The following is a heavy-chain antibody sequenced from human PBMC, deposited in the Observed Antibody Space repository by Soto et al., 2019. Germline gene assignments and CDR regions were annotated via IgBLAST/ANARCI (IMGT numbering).Heavy chain of an antibody. Sequence: ASVKVSCKASGYTFTSYGMSWVRQAPGQGLEWMGWISAYNGNTNYAQKLQGRVTMTSDTSTSTAYMELRSLRSDDTAVYYCARASLRLYSSGYHAFDIWGQGTMVTVSS. D-gene: IGHD6-19*01. V-gene: IGHV1-18*01. CDR3: ARASLRLYSSGYHAFDI. CDR1: GYTFTSYG. J-gene: IGHJ3*02. CDR2: ISAYNGNT.